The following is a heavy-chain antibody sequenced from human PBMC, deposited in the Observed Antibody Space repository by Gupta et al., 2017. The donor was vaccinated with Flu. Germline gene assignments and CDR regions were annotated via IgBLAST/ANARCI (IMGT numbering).Heavy chain of an antibody. CDR3: ARDVPPSPKWFGELLPPHGMDV. CDR1: GGSISSGGYY. D-gene: IGHD3-10*01. V-gene: IGHV4-31*03. CDR2: IYYSGST. Sequence: QVQLQESGPGLVKPSQTLSLTCTVSGGSISSGGYYWSWIRQPPGKGLEWIGYIYYSGSTYYNPSLKSRVTISVDTSKNQFSLKLSSVTAADTAVYYCARDVPPSPKWFGELLPPHGMDVWGQGTTVTVSS. J-gene: IGHJ6*02.